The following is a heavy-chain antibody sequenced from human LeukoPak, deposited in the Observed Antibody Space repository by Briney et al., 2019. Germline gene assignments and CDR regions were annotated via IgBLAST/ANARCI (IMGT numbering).Heavy chain of an antibody. CDR1: GFTFSNAW. D-gene: IGHD6-25*01. V-gene: IGHV3-15*01. CDR3: QRGRVSD. CDR2: IKSKTDGGTT. Sequence: GGSLRLSCAASGFTFSNAWMTWVRQAPGKGLEWVARIKSKTDGGTTDYAAPVKGRFTISRDDSEDTLYLQMNSLKTEDTAVYYCQRGRVSDWGQGTLVTVSS. J-gene: IGHJ4*02.